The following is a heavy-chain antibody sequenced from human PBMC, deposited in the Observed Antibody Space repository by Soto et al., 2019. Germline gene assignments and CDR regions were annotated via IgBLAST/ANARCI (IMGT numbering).Heavy chain of an antibody. CDR2: IIPIFGTA. CDR3: ARANITMIVVARGYDAFDI. V-gene: IGHV1-69*13. Sequence: SVKVSCKASGGTFSSYAISWMRQAPGQGLEWMGGIIPIFGTANYAQKFQGRVTITADESTSTAYMELSSLRSEDTAVYYCARANITMIVVARGYDAFDIWGQGTMVTVSS. D-gene: IGHD3-22*01. CDR1: GGTFSSYA. J-gene: IGHJ3*02.